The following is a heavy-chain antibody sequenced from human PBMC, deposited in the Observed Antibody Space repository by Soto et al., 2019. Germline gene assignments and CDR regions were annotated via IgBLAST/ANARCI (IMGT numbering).Heavy chain of an antibody. V-gene: IGHV3-48*02. Sequence: GWSLRLSCRGSVFIFSDYSFNWCRQAPGKGLERVSYISTGRTTKFYADSVKGRFTISRDNARKSVYLEMNSLRNEDTAVYYCARHGYGDAFDFWGRGTLVTVSS. J-gene: IGHJ4*02. CDR1: VFIFSDYS. D-gene: IGHD4-17*01. CDR3: ARHGYGDAFDF. CDR2: ISTGRTTK.